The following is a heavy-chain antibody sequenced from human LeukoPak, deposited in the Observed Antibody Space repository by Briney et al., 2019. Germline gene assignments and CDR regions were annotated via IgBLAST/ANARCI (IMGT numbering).Heavy chain of an antibody. D-gene: IGHD1-26*01. V-gene: IGHV3-53*01. CDR3: ARDSVGAGYSDY. CDR2: IYSGGSI. CDR1: GFTFSNAW. Sequence: GGSLRLSCAASGFTFSNAWMNWVRQAPGKGLEWVSVIYSGGSIYHADSVKGRFTISRDNSKNTLYLQMDSLRAEDTAVYYCARDSVGAGYSDYWGQGTLVTVSS. J-gene: IGHJ4*02.